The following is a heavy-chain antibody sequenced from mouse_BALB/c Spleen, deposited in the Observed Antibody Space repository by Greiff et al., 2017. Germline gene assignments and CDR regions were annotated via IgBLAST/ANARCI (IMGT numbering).Heavy chain of an antibody. V-gene: IGHV3-6*02. CDR3: ARSGRYDTSWFAY. CDR1: GYSITSGYY. Sequence: QLVESGPGLVKPSQSLSLTCSVTGYSITSGYYWNWIRQFPGNKLEWMGYISYDGSNNYNPSLKNRISITRDTSKNQFFLKLNSVTTEDTATYYCARSGRYDTSWFAYWGQGTLVTVSA. J-gene: IGHJ3*01. D-gene: IGHD2-14*01. CDR2: ISYDGSN.